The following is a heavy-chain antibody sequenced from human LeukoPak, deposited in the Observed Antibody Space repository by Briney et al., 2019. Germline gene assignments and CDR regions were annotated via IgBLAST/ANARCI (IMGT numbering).Heavy chain of an antibody. J-gene: IGHJ3*02. Sequence: SETLSLTCTVSGGSISSGGYYWSWIRQHPGKGLEWIGYIYYSGSTYYNPSLKSRVTISVDTSKIQFSLKLSSVTAADTAVYYCATGIAVAADDAFDIWGQGTMVTVSS. V-gene: IGHV4-31*03. CDR1: GGSISSGGYY. D-gene: IGHD6-19*01. CDR3: ATGIAVAADDAFDI. CDR2: IYYSGST.